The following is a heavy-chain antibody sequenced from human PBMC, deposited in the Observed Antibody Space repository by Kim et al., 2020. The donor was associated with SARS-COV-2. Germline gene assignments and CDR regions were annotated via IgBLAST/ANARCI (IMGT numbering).Heavy chain of an antibody. J-gene: IGHJ6*02. Sequence: SETLSLTCTVSGGSISSYYWSWIRQPAGKGLEWIGRIYTSGSTNYNPSLKSRVTMSVDTSKNQFSLKLSSVTAADTAVYYCARENPHVVVTATGGMDVWGQGTTVTVSS. CDR2: IYTSGST. D-gene: IGHD2-21*02. CDR1: GGSISSYY. CDR3: ARENPHVVVTATGGMDV. V-gene: IGHV4-4*07.